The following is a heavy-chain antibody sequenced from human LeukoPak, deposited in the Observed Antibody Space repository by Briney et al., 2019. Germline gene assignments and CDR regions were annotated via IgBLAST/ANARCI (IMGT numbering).Heavy chain of an antibody. V-gene: IGHV3-30*19. CDR3: ARTRATYYYDSSGYYYFDY. J-gene: IGHJ4*02. D-gene: IGHD3-22*01. Sequence: GGSLRLSCAASGFPFSSYGMHWVRQAPGKGLEWVAVISYDGSNKYYADSVKGRFTISRDNSKNTLYLQMNSLRAEDTAVYYCARTRATYYYDSSGYYYFDYWGQGTLVTVSS. CDR2: ISYDGSNK. CDR1: GFPFSSYG.